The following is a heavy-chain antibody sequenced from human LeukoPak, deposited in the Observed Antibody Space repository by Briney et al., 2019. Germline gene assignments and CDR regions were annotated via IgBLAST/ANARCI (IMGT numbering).Heavy chain of an antibody. V-gene: IGHV3-53*01. D-gene: IGHD5-12*01. Sequence: GGSLSLSCVVSGFNIDPAYMTWVGQAPGKGLEWVSLIYSGGTTYYADSVRGRFTISRDLSTNTIYLQMDTLRADDTAVYYCARDAGYDSGWTRFDFWGQGTLVTVSS. J-gene: IGHJ4*02. CDR3: ARDAGYDSGWTRFDF. CDR1: GFNIDPAY. CDR2: IYSGGTT.